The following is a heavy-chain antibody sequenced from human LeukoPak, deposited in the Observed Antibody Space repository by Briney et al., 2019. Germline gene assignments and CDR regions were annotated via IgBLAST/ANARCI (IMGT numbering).Heavy chain of an antibody. J-gene: IGHJ4*02. CDR2: IYSGGST. Sequence: PGGSLRLSCAASGFTVSSNYMSWVRQAPGKGLEWVSVIYSGGSTYYADSVKGRFTISRHNSKNTLYLQMNSLRAEDTAVYYCARESDIAVAGTLPGYWGQGTLVTVPS. CDR3: ARESDIAVAGTLPGY. CDR1: GFTVSSNY. V-gene: IGHV3-53*04. D-gene: IGHD6-19*01.